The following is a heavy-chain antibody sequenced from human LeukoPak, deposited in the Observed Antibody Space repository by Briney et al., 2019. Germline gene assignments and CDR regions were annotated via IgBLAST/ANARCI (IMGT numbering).Heavy chain of an antibody. D-gene: IGHD6-13*01. J-gene: IGHJ4*02. CDR3: ARHRAAAEGGALDY. CDR2: IYPGDSDT. Sequence: GESPKISCKGSGYSFTSYWIGWVRQMPGKGLEWMGIIYPGDSDTRYSPSFQGQVTISADKSISAAYLQWSSLKASDNAIYYCARHRAAAEGGALDYWGQGTLVTVSS. V-gene: IGHV5-51*01. CDR1: GYSFTSYW.